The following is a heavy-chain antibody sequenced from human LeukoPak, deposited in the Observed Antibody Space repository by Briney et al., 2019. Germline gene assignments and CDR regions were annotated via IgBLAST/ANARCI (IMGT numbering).Heavy chain of an antibody. CDR2: ISDDGSNK. V-gene: IGHV3-30*03. CDR3: ATSSVWGGAFNI. J-gene: IGHJ3*02. Sequence: GGSLTLSCAALGFTFSNYAMHWVRQAPAKGREWVAVISDDGSNKYYGDSVKGRFTISRDNAKNTLYLQMSSLRAEDTAVYYCATSSVWGGAFNIWGQGTMVTVSS. D-gene: IGHD3-16*01. CDR1: GFTFSNYA.